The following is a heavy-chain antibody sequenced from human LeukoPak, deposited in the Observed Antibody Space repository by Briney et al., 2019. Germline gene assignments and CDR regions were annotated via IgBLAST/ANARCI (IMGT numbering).Heavy chain of an antibody. Sequence: PPETLSLTCTISGGSFSGFYWTWIRQTAGKGLEWIGRIYFSGCTNYNPSLKNRVTMSVDTSNNLFSLKLSSVTAADTAVYYCARDASAVTSNWGQGTMVTFSS. CDR1: GGSFSGFY. CDR2: IYFSGCT. J-gene: IGHJ4*02. CDR3: ARDASAVTSN. D-gene: IGHD4-17*01. V-gene: IGHV4-4*07.